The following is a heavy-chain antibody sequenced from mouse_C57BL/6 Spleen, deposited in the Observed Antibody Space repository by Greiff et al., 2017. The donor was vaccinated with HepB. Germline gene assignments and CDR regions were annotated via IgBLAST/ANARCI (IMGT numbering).Heavy chain of an antibody. V-gene: IGHV1-15*01. CDR1: GYTFPDYE. CDR3: TRDYGSAMDY. CDR2: IDPETGGT. Sequence: QVQLQQSGAELVRPGASVTLSCKASGYTFPDYEMQWGKQTPVHGLEWIGAIDPETGGTAYNQKFKGKAILTADKSSSTAYMELRSLTSEDSAVYYCTRDYGSAMDYWGQGTSVTVSS. J-gene: IGHJ4*01. D-gene: IGHD1-1*01.